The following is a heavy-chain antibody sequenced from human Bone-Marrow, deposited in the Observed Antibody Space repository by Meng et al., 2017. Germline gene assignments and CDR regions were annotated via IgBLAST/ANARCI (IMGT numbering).Heavy chain of an antibody. V-gene: IGHV4-61*02. CDR2: IYTSGST. J-gene: IGHJ4*02. CDR3: ARRDGYSTNRQYYFDY. D-gene: IGHD5-24*01. CDR1: GGSISSGSYY. Sequence: LRLSCTVSGGSISSGSYYWSWIRQPAGKGLEWIGRIYTSGSTNYNPSLKSRVTISVDTSKNQFSLKLSSVTAADTAVYYCARRDGYSTNRQYYFDYWGQGTLVTVSS.